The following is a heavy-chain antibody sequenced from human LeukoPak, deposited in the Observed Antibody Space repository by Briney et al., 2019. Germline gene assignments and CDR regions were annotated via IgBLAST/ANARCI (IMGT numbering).Heavy chain of an antibody. CDR2: IKSKTDGGTT. CDR1: GFTFSNAW. J-gene: IGHJ6*03. D-gene: IGHD2-15*01. Sequence: PGGSLRLSCAASGFTFSNAWMSWVRQAPGKGLEWVGRIKSKTDGGTTDYAAPVKGRFTISRDDSKNTLYLQMNSLKTEDTAAYYCTTQGLPPKYYHYYYMDVRGKGTTVTVSS. CDR3: TTQGLPPKYYHYYYMDV. V-gene: IGHV3-15*01.